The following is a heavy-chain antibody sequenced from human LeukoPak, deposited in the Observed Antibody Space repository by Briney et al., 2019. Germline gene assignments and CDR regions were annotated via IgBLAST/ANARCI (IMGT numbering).Heavy chain of an antibody. CDR1: GISVESNY. CDR3: ARESPTSGIDS. Sequence: PGGSLRLSCSASGISVESNYMSWVRQAPGKGLEWVSLIYKNGKEYYAEPAKGRFSISRDISKNSLDLQMNRLRGDDTAVYYCARESPTSGIDSWGQGTLVIVSS. V-gene: IGHV3-53*01. CDR2: IYKNGKE. J-gene: IGHJ5*01. D-gene: IGHD2-15*01.